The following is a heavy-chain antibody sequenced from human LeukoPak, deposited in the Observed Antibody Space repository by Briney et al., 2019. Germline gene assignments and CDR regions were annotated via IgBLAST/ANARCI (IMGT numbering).Heavy chain of an antibody. CDR1: GGSISSYY. J-gene: IGHJ4*02. CDR2: IYYSGST. CDR3: ATQYCSGGSCLSFDY. D-gene: IGHD2-15*01. V-gene: IGHV4-59*01. Sequence: SETLSLTCTVSGGSISSYYWSWIRQPPGKGLEWIGYIYYSGSTNYNPSLKSRVTISVDTSKNQFSLKLSSVTAADTAVYYCATQYCSGGSCLSFDYWGQGTLVTVSS.